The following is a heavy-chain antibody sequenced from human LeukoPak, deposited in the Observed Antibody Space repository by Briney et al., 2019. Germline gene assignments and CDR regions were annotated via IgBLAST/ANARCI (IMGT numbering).Heavy chain of an antibody. CDR1: GGSFSGYY. CDR3: ARVSLGSSGWLDAFDI. D-gene: IGHD6-19*01. Sequence: PSETLSLTCAVYGGSFSGYYWSWIRQPPGKGLEWIGSIYYSGSTYYNPSLKSRVTISVDTSKNQFSLKLSSVTAADTAVYYCARVSLGSSGWLDAFDIWGQGTMVTVSS. V-gene: IGHV4-34*01. J-gene: IGHJ3*02. CDR2: IYYSGST.